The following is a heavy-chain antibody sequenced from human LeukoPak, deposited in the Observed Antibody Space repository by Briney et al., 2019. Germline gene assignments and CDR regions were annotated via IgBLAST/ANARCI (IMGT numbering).Heavy chain of an antibody. V-gene: IGHV1-18*01. D-gene: IGHD6-19*01. CDR1: GYTFTSYG. CDR3: AREWLAQVFDP. Sequence: ASVKVSCKASGYTFTSYGITWVRQAPGQGLEWMGWISAYNGNTNYAQKLQGRVTMTTDTSTSTAYMDLRSLRSDDTAVYYCAREWLAQVFDPWGQGTLVTLSS. CDR2: ISAYNGNT. J-gene: IGHJ5*02.